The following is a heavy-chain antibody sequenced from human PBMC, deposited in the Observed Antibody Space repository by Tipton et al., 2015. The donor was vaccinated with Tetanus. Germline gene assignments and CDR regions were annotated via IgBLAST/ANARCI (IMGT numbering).Heavy chain of an antibody. V-gene: IGHV3-48*03. CDR1: GFTFSSYE. CDR2: ISSSGSTI. D-gene: IGHD3-22*01. CDR3: ARGVVAGPTDSSGYTLYYYYGMDV. J-gene: IGHJ6*02. Sequence: SLRLSCAASGFTFSSYEMNWVRQAPGQGLEWVSYISSSGSTIYYADSVKGRFTISRDNAKNSLYLQMNSLRAEDTAVYYCARGVVAGPTDSSGYTLYYYYGMDVWGQGTTVTVSS.